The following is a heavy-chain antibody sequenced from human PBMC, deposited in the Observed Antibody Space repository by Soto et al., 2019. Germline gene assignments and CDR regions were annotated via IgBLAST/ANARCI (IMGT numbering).Heavy chain of an antibody. J-gene: IGHJ4*02. CDR3: ARDHGFVTSNIVVVVAATLDY. V-gene: IGHV3-30-3*01. CDR1: GFTFSSYA. CDR2: LSYDGSNK. Sequence: QVQLVESGGGVVQPGRSLRLSCAASGFTFSSYAMHWVRQAPGKGLEWVAVLSYDGSNKYYEDAMKGRFTISRDNSKNPLYLQMNSLRAEYTAVYYCARDHGFVTSNIVVVVAATLDYWGQGTLVTVSS. D-gene: IGHD2-15*01.